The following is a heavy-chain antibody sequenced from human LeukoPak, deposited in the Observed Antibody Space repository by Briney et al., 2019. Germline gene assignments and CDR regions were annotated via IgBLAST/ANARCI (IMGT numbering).Heavy chain of an antibody. CDR3: AKGGRGQRVNFDC. D-gene: IGHD1-26*01. J-gene: IGHJ4*02. CDR1: GFTFSSFV. V-gene: IGHV3-23*01. CDR2: ITGGGGNT. Sequence: GGSLRLSCADSGFTFSSFVMSWVRQAPGKGLEWVASITGGGGNTFYADSVKGRFTVSRDNSMNTLYLQMNSLRADDTAVYYCAKGGRGQRVNFDCWGQGALVTVSS.